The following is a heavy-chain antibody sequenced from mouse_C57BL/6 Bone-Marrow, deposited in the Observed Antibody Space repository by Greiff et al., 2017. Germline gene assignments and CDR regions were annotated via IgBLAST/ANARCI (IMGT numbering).Heavy chain of an antibody. J-gene: IGHJ2*01. CDR3: TRHYVDY. Sequence: QVQLQQPGAELVMPGASVKLSCKASGYTFTSYWLHWVKQRPGQGLEWNGEIDPSDSYTNYNQKFKGKSTLTVDKSSSKAYMQLSSLTSEDSAVYYYTRHYVDYWGQGTTLTVSS. V-gene: IGHV1-69*01. CDR2: IDPSDSYT. CDR1: GYTFTSYW.